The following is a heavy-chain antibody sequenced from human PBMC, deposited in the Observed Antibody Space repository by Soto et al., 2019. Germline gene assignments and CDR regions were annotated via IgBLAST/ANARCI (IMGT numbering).Heavy chain of an antibody. CDR2: INGGGGGT. J-gene: IGHJ6*02. CDR1: GLTFSSYA. V-gene: IGHV3-23*01. Sequence: PGGSLRLSCASSGLTFSSYAMSWVRQAPGKGLEWVAAINGGGGGTYYADSVEGRFTISRDNSKNTLYLQMNSLRAEDTAVYYCAKDPGYGDYDSSYYYYYGMDVWGQGTTVTVSS. CDR3: AKDPGYGDYDSSYYYYYGMDV. D-gene: IGHD4-17*01.